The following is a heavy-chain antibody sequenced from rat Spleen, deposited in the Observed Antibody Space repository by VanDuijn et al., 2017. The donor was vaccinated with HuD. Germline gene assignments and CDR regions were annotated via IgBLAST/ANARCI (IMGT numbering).Heavy chain of an antibody. CDR1: GFTFRNYD. J-gene: IGHJ3*01. D-gene: IGHD1-4*01. Sequence: EVQLVESGGGLVQPGRSLKLSCAASGFTFRNYDMAWVRQAPTKGLEWVASISPSGGSTYYPDSVKGRFTISRDNAKSTLYLQMDSLRSEDTATYYCATAGTRISRFAYWGQGTLVTVSS. V-gene: IGHV5-19*01. CDR2: ISPSGGST. CDR3: ATAGTRISRFAY.